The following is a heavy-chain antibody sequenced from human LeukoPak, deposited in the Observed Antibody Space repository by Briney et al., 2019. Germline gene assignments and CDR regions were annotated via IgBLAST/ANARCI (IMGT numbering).Heavy chain of an antibody. CDR1: GGSISSYY. D-gene: IGHD3-3*01. V-gene: IGHV4-59*08. Sequence: PSETLSLTCTVSGGSISSYYWSWIRQPPGKGLEWIGYIYYSGSTNYNPSLKSRVTISVDTSKNQFSLKLSSVTAADTAVYYCARHVDDFWSGCWDDAFDIWGQGTMVTVSS. J-gene: IGHJ3*02. CDR3: ARHVDDFWSGCWDDAFDI. CDR2: IYYSGST.